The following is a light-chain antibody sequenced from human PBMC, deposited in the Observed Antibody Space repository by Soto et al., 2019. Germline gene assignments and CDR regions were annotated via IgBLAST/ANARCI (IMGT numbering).Light chain of an antibody. CDR3: QQCNGYSRT. V-gene: IGKV1-5*01. CDR2: DAS. J-gene: IGKJ1*01. Sequence: GDRVTITCRASQSISNWLAWYQQKPGKAPKLLIYDASSLERGVPSRFSGSGSGTEFNLTISSLQPDDFATYYCQQCNGYSRTFGQGTKVDIK. CDR1: QSISNW.